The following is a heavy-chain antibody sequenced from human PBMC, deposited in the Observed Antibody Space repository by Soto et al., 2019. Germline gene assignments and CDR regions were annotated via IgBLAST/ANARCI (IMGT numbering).Heavy chain of an antibody. CDR3: ASGNVTTPRYYYYYGMDV. D-gene: IGHD4-4*01. J-gene: IGHJ6*02. Sequence: QVQLVQSGAEVKKPGSSVKVSCKASGGTFSSYAISWVRQAPGQGLEWMGGIIPIFGTANYAQKFQGRVTITADESTSTAYMELSSLISEDTAVYYCASGNVTTPRYYYYYGMDVWGQGTTVTVSS. V-gene: IGHV1-69*01. CDR1: GGTFSSYA. CDR2: IIPIFGTA.